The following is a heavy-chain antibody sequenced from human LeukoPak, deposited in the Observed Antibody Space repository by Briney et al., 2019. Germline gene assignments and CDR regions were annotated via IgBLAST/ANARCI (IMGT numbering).Heavy chain of an antibody. D-gene: IGHD5-24*01. CDR1: GGSISSSIYY. V-gene: IGHV4-39*07. CDR3: ARGGMATIDY. Sequence: SETLSLTCTVSGGSISSSIYYWGWIRQPPGKGLEWIGSIYYSGSTYYNPSLKSRVTISVDTSKNQFSLKLSSVTAADTAVYYCARGGMATIDYWGQGTLVTVSS. CDR2: IYYSGST. J-gene: IGHJ4*02.